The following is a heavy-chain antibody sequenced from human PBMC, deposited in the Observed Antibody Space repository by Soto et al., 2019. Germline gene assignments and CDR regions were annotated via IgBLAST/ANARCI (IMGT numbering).Heavy chain of an antibody. CDR1: GFNFSSYG. Sequence: PGGSLRLCYAASGFNFSSYGMHWVRQAPGKGLEWVAVIWYDGSNKYYADSVKGRFTISRDNSKNTLYLQMNSLRAEDTAVYYCARDLLAYCGGDCYNYYYYGMDVWGQGTTVTVSS. V-gene: IGHV3-33*01. D-gene: IGHD2-21*02. J-gene: IGHJ6*02. CDR2: IWYDGSNK. CDR3: ARDLLAYCGGDCYNYYYYGMDV.